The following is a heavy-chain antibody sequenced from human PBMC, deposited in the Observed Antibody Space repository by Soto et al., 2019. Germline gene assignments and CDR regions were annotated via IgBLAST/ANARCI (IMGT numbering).Heavy chain of an antibody. V-gene: IGHV3-30*18. Sequence: QVQLVESGGGVVQPGRSLRLSCAASGFTFSSYGMHWVRQAPGKGLEWVAVISYDGSNKYYADSVKGRFTISRDNSKNTLYLQINSLRAEDTAVYYCTKDQATVTTFDYWGQGTLVTVSS. D-gene: IGHD4-17*01. CDR2: ISYDGSNK. J-gene: IGHJ4*02. CDR1: GFTFSSYG. CDR3: TKDQATVTTFDY.